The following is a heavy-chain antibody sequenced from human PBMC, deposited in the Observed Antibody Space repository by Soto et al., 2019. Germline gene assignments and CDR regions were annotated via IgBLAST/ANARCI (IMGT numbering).Heavy chain of an antibody. V-gene: IGHV3-23*01. D-gene: IGHD3-3*01. CDR3: ATHIRLLDPFDY. CDR2: ISGSGGST. J-gene: IGHJ4*02. CDR1: GFTFSSYA. Sequence: GGSLRLSCAASGFTFSSYAMSWVRQAPGKGLEWVSAISGSGGSTYYADSVKGRFTISRDNSKNTLYLQMNSLRAENTAVYYCATHIRLLDPFDYWGQGTLVTVSS.